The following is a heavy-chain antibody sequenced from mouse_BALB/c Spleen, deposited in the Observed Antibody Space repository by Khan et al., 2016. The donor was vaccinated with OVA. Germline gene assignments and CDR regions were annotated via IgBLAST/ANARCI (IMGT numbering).Heavy chain of an antibody. J-gene: IGHJ4*01. Sequence: QIQLVQSGPELKKPGETVRISCKASGYTFTTAGMQWVQKMPGKGLKWIGWINTHSGVPKYAEDFKGRFAFSLETSANTAYLPITNLTYEYTATYVIARVESAYDRDYVGAMEYWGQGTSGTVSS. CDR1: GYTFTTAG. CDR2: INTHSGVP. V-gene: IGHV9-4*02. CDR3: ARVESAYDRDYVGAMEY. D-gene: IGHD2-5*01.